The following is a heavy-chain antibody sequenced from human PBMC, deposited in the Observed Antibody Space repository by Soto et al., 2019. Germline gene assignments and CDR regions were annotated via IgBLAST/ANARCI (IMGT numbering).Heavy chain of an antibody. Sequence: QVQLVQSGAEVKKPGSSVKVSCKASGGTFSSYTISWVRQAPGQGLEWMGRIIPILGIANYAQKFQGRVTITADNATSTAYMELSSLRSEDTAVYYCEGQGATDFDHWGQGTLVTVSS. CDR3: EGQGATDFDH. V-gene: IGHV1-69*02. D-gene: IGHD1-26*01. CDR1: GGTFSSYT. J-gene: IGHJ4*02. CDR2: IIPILGIA.